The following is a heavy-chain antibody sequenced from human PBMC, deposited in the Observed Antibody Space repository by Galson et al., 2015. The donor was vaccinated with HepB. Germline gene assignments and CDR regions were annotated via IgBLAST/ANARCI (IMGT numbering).Heavy chain of an antibody. CDR2: IWYDGSNK. Sequence: SLRLSCAASGFTFSSYGMHWVRQAPGKGLEWVAVIWYDGSNKYYADSVKGRFTISRDNSKNTLYLQMNSLRAEDTAVYYCARGRGPSPDAFDIWGQGTMVTVSS. J-gene: IGHJ3*02. V-gene: IGHV3-33*01. CDR3: ARGRGPSPDAFDI. CDR1: GFTFSSYG.